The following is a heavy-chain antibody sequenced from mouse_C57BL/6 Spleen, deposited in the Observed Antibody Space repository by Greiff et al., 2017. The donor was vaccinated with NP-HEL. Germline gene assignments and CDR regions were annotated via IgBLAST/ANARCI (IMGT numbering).Heavy chain of an antibody. CDR2: INPNNGGT. J-gene: IGHJ4*01. Sequence: EVQLQQSGPELVKPGASVKISCKASGYTFTDYYMNWVKQSHGKSLEWIGDINPNNGGTSYNQKFKGKATLTVDKSSSTAYMELRSLTSEDSAVYYCARCDLYDYDGDYYAMDYWGQGTSVTVSS. CDR1: GYTFTDYY. CDR3: ARCDLYDYDGDYYAMDY. V-gene: IGHV1-26*01. D-gene: IGHD2-4*01.